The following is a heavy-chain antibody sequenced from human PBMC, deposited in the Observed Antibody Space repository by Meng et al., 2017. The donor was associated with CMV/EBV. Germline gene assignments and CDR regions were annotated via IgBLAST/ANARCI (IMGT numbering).Heavy chain of an antibody. CDR3: ARSSGPRYFQH. Sequence: GGSLRLSCAASGFTFSSYAMHWVRQAPGKGLEWVAVISYDGSNKYYADSVKGRFTISRDNSKNTLYLQMNSLRAEDTAVYYCARSSGPRYFQHWGQGTLVTVSS. CDR1: GFTFSSYA. J-gene: IGHJ1*01. V-gene: IGHV3-30*04. CDR2: ISYDGSNK.